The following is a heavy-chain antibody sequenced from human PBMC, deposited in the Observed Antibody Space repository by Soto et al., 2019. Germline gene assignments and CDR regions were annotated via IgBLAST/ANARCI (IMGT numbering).Heavy chain of an antibody. Sequence: ASVKVSCRASGGTFSSYAISGVRQAPGQGLESMGGIIPIFGTANYAQKFQGTVTITAHESTSTAYMELSSLRSEDTAVYYCGRDRRLGDILTGTLPEYCGQRTLV. V-gene: IGHV1-69*13. CDR2: IIPIFGTA. D-gene: IGHD3-9*01. J-gene: IGHJ4*02. CDR1: GGTFSSYA. CDR3: GRDRRLGDILTGTLPEY.